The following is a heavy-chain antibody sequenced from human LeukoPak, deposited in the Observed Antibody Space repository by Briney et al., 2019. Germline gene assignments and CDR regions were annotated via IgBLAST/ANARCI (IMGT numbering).Heavy chain of an antibody. CDR3: ACLAAAGTRRTPP. V-gene: IGHV3-21*01. CDR1: GFTFSSYS. J-gene: IGHJ5*02. D-gene: IGHD6-13*01. CDR2: ISSSSSYI. Sequence: SGGSLRLSCAASGFTFSSYSMNWVRQAPGKGLEWVSSISSSSSYIYYADSVKGRFTISRDNAKNSLYLQMNSLRAEDTAVYYCACLAAAGTRRTPPRGQGTLVTVSS.